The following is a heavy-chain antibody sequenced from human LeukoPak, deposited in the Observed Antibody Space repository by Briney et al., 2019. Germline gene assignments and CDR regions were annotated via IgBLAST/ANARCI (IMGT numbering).Heavy chain of an antibody. V-gene: IGHV3-30-3*01. D-gene: IGHD5-18*01. J-gene: IGHJ5*02. CDR1: GFTFSSYA. CDR2: ISYDGSNK. CDR3: AGGRQVDTAMVPDWFDP. Sequence: GGSLRLSCAASGFTFSSYAMHWVRQAPGKGLEWVAVISYDGSNKYYADSVKGRFTISRDNSKNTLYLQMNSLRAEDTAVYYCAGGRQVDTAMVPDWFDPWGQGTLVTVSS.